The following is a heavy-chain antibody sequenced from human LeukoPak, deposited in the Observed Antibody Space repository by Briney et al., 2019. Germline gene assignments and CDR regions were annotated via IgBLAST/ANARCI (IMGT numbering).Heavy chain of an antibody. CDR3: ARGGHYDKPLDY. V-gene: IGHV3-33*01. D-gene: IGHD3-9*01. CDR2: IWYDGNTK. CDR1: GLTFGTSG. Sequence: GGSLRLSCAASGLTFGTSGMHWVRQAPGKGLEWVAIIWYDGNTKFYADSVKGRFAISRDNSNNTLFLQMNSLRAEDTAVYYCARGGHYDKPLDYWGQGTLVTVS. J-gene: IGHJ4*02.